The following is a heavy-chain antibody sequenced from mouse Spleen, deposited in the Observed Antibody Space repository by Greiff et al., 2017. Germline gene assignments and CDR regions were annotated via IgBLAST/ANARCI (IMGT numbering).Heavy chain of an antibody. CDR2: INPSTGYT. D-gene: IGHD5-1*01. J-gene: IGHJ3*01. Sequence: VKLMESGAELAKPGASVKMSCKASGYTFTSYWMHWVKQRPGQGLEWIGYINPSTGYTEYNQKFKDKATLTADKSSSTAYMQLSSLTSEDSAVYYCARLVPFAYWGQGTLVTVSA. CDR1: GYTFTSYW. CDR3: ARLVPFAY. V-gene: IGHV1-7*01.